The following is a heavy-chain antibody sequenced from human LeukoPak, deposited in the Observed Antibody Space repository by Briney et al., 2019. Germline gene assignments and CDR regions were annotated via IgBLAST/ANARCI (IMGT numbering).Heavy chain of an antibody. J-gene: IGHJ3*02. Sequence: SETLSLTCTVSGGSISSYYCSWIRQPAGKGLEWIGRIYTSGSTNYNPSLKSRVTMSVDTSKNQFSLKLSSVTAADTAVYYCARVQYYYGSGSDEAFDIWGQGTMVTVSS. CDR3: ARVQYYYGSGSDEAFDI. CDR1: GGSISSYY. V-gene: IGHV4-4*07. CDR2: IYTSGST. D-gene: IGHD3-10*01.